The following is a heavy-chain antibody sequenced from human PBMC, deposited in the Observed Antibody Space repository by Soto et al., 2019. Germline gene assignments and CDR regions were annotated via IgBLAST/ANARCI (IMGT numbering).Heavy chain of an antibody. CDR1: GFTLRTYT. CDR3: VRGMNPLF. Sequence: TGGSLRLSCAASGFTLRTYTMNWVRQAPGKGLEWVSSISISSSDRYYADSVRGRFTISRDNAKNALYLQMNSLGADDTAVYFCVRGMNPLFGGQGTLVTVSS. CDR2: ISISSSDR. V-gene: IGHV3-21*06. J-gene: IGHJ4*01.